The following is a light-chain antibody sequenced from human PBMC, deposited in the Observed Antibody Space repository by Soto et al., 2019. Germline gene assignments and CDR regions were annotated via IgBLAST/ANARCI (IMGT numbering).Light chain of an antibody. V-gene: IGKV3-20*01. Sequence: EIVLTQSPGTLSLSPGERATLSCRASQSVSSSYLAWYRQRPGQAPRLLIYCASIRATGIPDRFSGSGSGTDFTLTISRLEPEDFAVYYCQQFGSSPSFCPGTTVDI. J-gene: IGKJ3*01. CDR2: CAS. CDR1: QSVSSSY. CDR3: QQFGSSPS.